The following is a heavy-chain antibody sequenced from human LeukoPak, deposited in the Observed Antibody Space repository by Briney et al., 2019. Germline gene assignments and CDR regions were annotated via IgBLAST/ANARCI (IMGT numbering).Heavy chain of an antibody. CDR3: ARGYSHCGGDCYVLSIGY. CDR2: IYSGGST. J-gene: IGHJ4*02. Sequence: GGSLRLSCAASGFTVSNNYMSWVRQAPGKGLEWVSVIYSGGSTYYADSVKGRFTISRDSSKNTLYLQMNSLRAEDTAVYYCARGYSHCGGDCYVLSIGYWGQGTLVTVSS. D-gene: IGHD2-21*01. V-gene: IGHV3-66*02. CDR1: GFTVSNNY.